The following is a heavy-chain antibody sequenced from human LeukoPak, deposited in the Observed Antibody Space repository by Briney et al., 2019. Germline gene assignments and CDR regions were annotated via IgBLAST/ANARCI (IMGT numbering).Heavy chain of an antibody. V-gene: IGHV3-15*01. CDR1: GFTFSNAR. Sequence: GGSLRLSCAASGFTFSNARMSWVRQAPGKGLEWVGRIKSKTDGGTTDYAAPVKGRFTISRDDSKNTLYLQMNSLKTEDTAVYYCTTDSPIAAAPTADWFDPWGQGTLVTVSS. J-gene: IGHJ5*02. CDR2: IKSKTDGGTT. D-gene: IGHD6-13*01. CDR3: TTDSPIAAAPTADWFDP.